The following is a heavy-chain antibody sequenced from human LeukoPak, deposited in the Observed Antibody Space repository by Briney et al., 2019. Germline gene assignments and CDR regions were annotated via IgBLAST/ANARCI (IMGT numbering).Heavy chain of an antibody. CDR1: GGSFSDFY. Sequence: SETLSLTCDVYGGSFSDFYWSWIRQPTGKGLEWIGEISRNGGTNYNPSLQSRVTISIDTSKNQFSLKLTSVTPADTAVYYCARIFRLRGSIDPGSSGPFDYWGQGTLVTVSS. CDR2: ISRNGGT. J-gene: IGHJ4*02. CDR3: ARIFRLRGSIDPGSSGPFDY. D-gene: IGHD4-17*01. V-gene: IGHV4-34*01.